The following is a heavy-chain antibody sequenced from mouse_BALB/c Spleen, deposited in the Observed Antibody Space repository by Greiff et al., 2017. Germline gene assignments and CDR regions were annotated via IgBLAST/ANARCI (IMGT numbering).Heavy chain of an antibody. CDR3: ARVAYYYAMDY. Sequence: EVKLVASGGGLVQPGGSRKLSCAASGFPFSSFGMHWVRQAPEKGLEWVAYLSSGSSTIYYADTVKGRFTISRDNPKNTLFLQMTSLRSEDTAMYYCARVAYYYAMDYWGQGTSVTVSS. V-gene: IGHV5-17*02. D-gene: IGHD1-1*01. CDR1: GFPFSSFG. CDR2: LSSGSSTI. J-gene: IGHJ4*01.